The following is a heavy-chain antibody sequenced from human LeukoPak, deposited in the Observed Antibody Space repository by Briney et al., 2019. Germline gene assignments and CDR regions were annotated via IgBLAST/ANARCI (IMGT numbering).Heavy chain of an antibody. CDR2: ISSDGSSI. J-gene: IGHJ4*02. V-gene: IGHV3-74*01. CDR1: GFTFRIYW. D-gene: IGHD3-22*01. Sequence: GGSLRLSCAASGFTFRIYWMHWVRQAPGKGLVWVSRISSDGSSINYADSVKGRFTISRDNAKNTLYLQMNSVRAEDTAVYYCARPYDSTSLFGYWGQGTLVTVTS. CDR3: ARPYDSTSLFGY.